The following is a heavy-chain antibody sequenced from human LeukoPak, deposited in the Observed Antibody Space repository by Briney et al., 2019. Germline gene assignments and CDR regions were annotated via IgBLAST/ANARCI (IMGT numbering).Heavy chain of an antibody. J-gene: IGHJ1*01. CDR2: IWYDGSNK. D-gene: IGHD6-13*01. CDR1: GFTFSSYG. V-gene: IGHV3-33*06. CDR3: AKDWQQLVYSAEYFQH. Sequence: GGSLRLSCAASGFTFSSYGMHWVRQAPGKGLEWVAVIWYDGSNKYYAASVKGRFTIFRDNSKNTLYLQMNSLRAEGTAGYYCAKDWQQLVYSAEYFQHWGQGTLVTVSS.